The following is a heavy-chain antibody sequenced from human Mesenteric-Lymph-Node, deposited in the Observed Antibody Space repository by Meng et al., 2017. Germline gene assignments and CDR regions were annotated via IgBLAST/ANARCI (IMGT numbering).Heavy chain of an antibody. D-gene: IGHD2-21*02. CDR1: GGSLSSNNW. V-gene: IGHV4-4*02. Sequence: GHLRESGPGLVKPSGPLSLTCPVSGGSLSSNNWGWWVRPPGREGVGLIGKIYHGGSTNYNPSLKRRVTIAVDTSKNQFSLKLSSVTAADTAVYYCARVGAYCGGDCYHPRWGQGTLVTVSS. CDR3: ARVGAYCGGDCYHPR. CDR2: IYHGGST. J-gene: IGHJ4*02.